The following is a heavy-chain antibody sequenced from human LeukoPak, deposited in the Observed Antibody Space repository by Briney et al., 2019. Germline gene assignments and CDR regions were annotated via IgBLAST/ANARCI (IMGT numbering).Heavy chain of an antibody. J-gene: IGHJ6*02. CDR2: MNPNSGNT. D-gene: IGHD3-22*01. CDR3: ARGYHGSYYYDSSGPGMDV. Sequence: ASVKVSCKASGYTFTSYDINWVRQATGQGLEWMGWMNPNSGNTGYAQKFQGRVTMTRNTSISTAYMELSSLRSEDTAVYYCARGYHGSYYYDSSGPGMDVWGQGTPVTVSS. CDR1: GYTFTSYD. V-gene: IGHV1-8*01.